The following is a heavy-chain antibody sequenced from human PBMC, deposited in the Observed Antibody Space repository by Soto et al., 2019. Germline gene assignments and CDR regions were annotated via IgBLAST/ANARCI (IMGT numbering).Heavy chain of an antibody. D-gene: IGHD1-26*01. V-gene: IGHV1-69*12. CDR1: GGTFSSYA. J-gene: IGHJ4*02. Sequence: QVQLVQSGAGVKKPGSSVKVSCKASGGTFSSYAISWVRQAPGQGLEWMGGIIPIFGTANYAQKFQGRVTITADEXMSTAYRELSSLRSEDTAVYYCARGWVVGHGGYFDYWGQGTLVTVSS. CDR2: IIPIFGTA. CDR3: ARGWVVGHGGYFDY.